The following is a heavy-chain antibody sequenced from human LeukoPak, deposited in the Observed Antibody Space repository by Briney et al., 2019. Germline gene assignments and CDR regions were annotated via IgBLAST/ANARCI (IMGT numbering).Heavy chain of an antibody. CDR1: GYTLTGYY. CDR3: ARAGGSGNLA. J-gene: IGHJ5*02. D-gene: IGHD1-26*01. Sequence: GASVKVSCKASGYTLTGYYMHWVRQAPGQGLEWMGWINPNSGGTNYAQDFHGRVTMTRDTSISTAYMELSRLRSDDTAVYYCARAGGSGNLAWGQGTLVTVSS. CDR2: INPNSGGT. V-gene: IGHV1-2*02.